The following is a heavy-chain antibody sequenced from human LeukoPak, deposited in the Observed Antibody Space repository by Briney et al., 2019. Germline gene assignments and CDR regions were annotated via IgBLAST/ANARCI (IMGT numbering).Heavy chain of an antibody. CDR2: INHSGST. D-gene: IGHD6-19*01. CDR1: GGSFSGYY. Sequence: TSETLSLTCAVYGGSFSGYYWSWTRQPPGKGLEWIGEINHSGSTNYDPSLKSRVTISVDTSKNQFSLKLSSVTAADTAVYYCARASGWYYYFDYWGQGTLVTVSS. V-gene: IGHV4-34*01. J-gene: IGHJ4*02. CDR3: ARASGWYYYFDY.